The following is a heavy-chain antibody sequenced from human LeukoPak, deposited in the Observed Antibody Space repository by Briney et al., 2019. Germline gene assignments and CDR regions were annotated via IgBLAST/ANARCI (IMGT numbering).Heavy chain of an antibody. Sequence: ASVKVSCKASGYTFTGYYVHWVRQAPGQGLEWMGWINPNSGGTNYAQKFQGRVTMTRDTSISTAYMELNRLRSDDTAVYYCARAYGDSGFDIWGQGTMVTVSS. CDR2: INPNSGGT. D-gene: IGHD4-17*01. J-gene: IGHJ3*02. CDR1: GYTFTGYY. CDR3: ARAYGDSGFDI. V-gene: IGHV1-2*02.